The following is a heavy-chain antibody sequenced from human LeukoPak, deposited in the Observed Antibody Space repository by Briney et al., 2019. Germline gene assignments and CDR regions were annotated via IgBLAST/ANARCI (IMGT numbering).Heavy chain of an antibody. V-gene: IGHV3-48*01. CDR3: ARTTIWSPMDV. D-gene: IGHD1-1*01. CDR1: GFTFSSYS. Sequence: GGSLRLSCAASGFTFSSYSMNWVRQAPGKGLEWVSYISSSSSTIYYADSVKGRFTISRDNAKNSLYLQMNSLRAEDTAVYYCARTTIWSPMDVWGKGTTVTVSS. CDR2: ISSSSSTI. J-gene: IGHJ6*03.